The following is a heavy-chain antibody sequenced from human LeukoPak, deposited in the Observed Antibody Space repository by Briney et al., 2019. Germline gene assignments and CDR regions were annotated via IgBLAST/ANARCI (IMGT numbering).Heavy chain of an antibody. V-gene: IGHV4-59*01. Sequence: SETLSLTCTVSGGSISSYYWSWIRQPPGKGLGWIGYIYYSGSTNYNPSLKSRVTISVDTSKNQFSLKLSSVTAADTAVYYCARGKKLDFWSGSMYYFDYWGQGTLVTVSS. CDR2: IYYSGST. J-gene: IGHJ4*02. CDR3: ARGKKLDFWSGSMYYFDY. CDR1: GGSISSYY. D-gene: IGHD3-3*01.